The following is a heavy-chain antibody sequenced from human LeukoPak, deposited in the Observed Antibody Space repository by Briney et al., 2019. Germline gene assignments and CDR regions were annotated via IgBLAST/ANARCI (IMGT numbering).Heavy chain of an antibody. V-gene: IGHV3-23*02. CDR1: GFTFSDYY. CDR2: ISARAGSA. Sequence: TGGSLRLSCAASGFTFSDYYMSWIRQAPGKGLEWVAGISARAGSAYYRDSLKGRLTISRDNSKNTLYLQMNDLRPEDTARYYCAKEGSGWFDGRYFDNWGQGTLLTVSS. J-gene: IGHJ4*02. D-gene: IGHD6-19*01. CDR3: AKEGSGWFDGRYFDN.